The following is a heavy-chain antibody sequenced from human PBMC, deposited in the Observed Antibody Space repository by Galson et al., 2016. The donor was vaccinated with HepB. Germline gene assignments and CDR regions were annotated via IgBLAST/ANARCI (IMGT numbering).Heavy chain of an antibody. D-gene: IGHD3-16*01. CDR1: GDSVTSNSAA. J-gene: IGHJ6*02. V-gene: IGHV6-1*01. Sequence: CAISGDSVTSNSAAWNWIRSSPSRGLEWLGRTYYRSKWINDYAESVKSRITINADTSKNQFSLHLNPVTPEDTSVYYCARVGRTAYGMDVWGQGTTVTVSS. CDR3: ARVGRTAYGMDV. CDR2: TYYRSKWIN.